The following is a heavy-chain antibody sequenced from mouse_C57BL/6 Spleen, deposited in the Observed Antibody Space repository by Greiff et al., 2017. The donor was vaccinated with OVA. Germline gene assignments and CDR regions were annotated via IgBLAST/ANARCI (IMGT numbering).Heavy chain of an antibody. V-gene: IGHV1-82*01. CDR3: ARDPSGWYFDV. J-gene: IGHJ1*03. CDR1: GYAFSSSW. Sequence: QVQLQQSGPELVKPGASVKISCKASGYAFSSSWMNWVKQRPGKGLEWIGRIYPGDGDTNYNGKFKGKATLTADKSSSTAYMPLSSLTSEDAAVYFCARDPSGWYFDVWGTGTTVTVSS. D-gene: IGHD3-2*02. CDR2: IYPGDGDT.